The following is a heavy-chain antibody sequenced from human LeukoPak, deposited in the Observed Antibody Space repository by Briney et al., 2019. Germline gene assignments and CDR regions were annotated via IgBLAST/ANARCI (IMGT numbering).Heavy chain of an antibody. J-gene: IGHJ6*02. V-gene: IGHV3-23*01. CDR2: ISGSGGST. D-gene: IGHD1-26*01. CDR1: GFTFSSHN. Sequence: PGGSLRLSCAASGFTFSSHNMNWVRQAPGKGLEWVSAISGSGGSTYYADSVKGRFTISRDNSKNTLYLQMNSLRAEDTAVYYCAGRELRYYYYGMDVWGQGTTVTVSS. CDR3: AGRELRYYYYGMDV.